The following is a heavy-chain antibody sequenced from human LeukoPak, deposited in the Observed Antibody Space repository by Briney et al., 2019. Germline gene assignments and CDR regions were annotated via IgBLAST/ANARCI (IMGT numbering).Heavy chain of an antibody. Sequence: PSETLSLTCAVYGGSFSGYYWSWIRQPPGKGLGWIGEINHSGSTNYNPSLKSRVTISVDTSKNQFSLKLSSVTAADTAVYYCARGDYVWGSYQRNNWFDPWGQGTLVTVSS. V-gene: IGHV4-34*01. D-gene: IGHD3-16*02. CDR3: ARGDYVWGSYQRNNWFDP. CDR2: INHSGST. CDR1: GGSFSGYY. J-gene: IGHJ5*02.